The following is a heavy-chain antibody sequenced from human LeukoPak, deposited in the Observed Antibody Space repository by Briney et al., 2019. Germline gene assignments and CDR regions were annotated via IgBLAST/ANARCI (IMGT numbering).Heavy chain of an antibody. CDR1: GYSFTSYW. CDR2: IYPGDSET. D-gene: IGHD3-10*01. V-gene: IGHV5-51*01. J-gene: IGHJ5*02. Sequence: GESLKISCKGSGYSFTSYWIGWVRQMPGKGLEWMGIIYPGDSETQYSPSFQGQVTISVDKSISTVYLQWSALKASDTAIYYCARLGVKIVRGLSLKRSGGHWFDPWGQGTLVTVSS. CDR3: ARLGVKIVRGLSLKRSGGHWFDP.